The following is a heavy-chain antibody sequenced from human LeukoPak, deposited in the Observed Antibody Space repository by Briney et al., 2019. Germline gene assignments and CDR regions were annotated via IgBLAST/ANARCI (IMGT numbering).Heavy chain of an antibody. Sequence: ASVKVSCKASGGTFSSYAISWVRQAPGQGLEWMGGIIPIFGSANYPQKFEGRVTITADESTSTAYMELNSLRSEDTAVYYCARVALTTVTLGSMDVWGKGTTVTISS. D-gene: IGHD4-17*01. CDR2: IIPIFGSA. J-gene: IGHJ6*03. CDR1: GGTFSSYA. V-gene: IGHV1-69*13. CDR3: ARVALTTVTLGSMDV.